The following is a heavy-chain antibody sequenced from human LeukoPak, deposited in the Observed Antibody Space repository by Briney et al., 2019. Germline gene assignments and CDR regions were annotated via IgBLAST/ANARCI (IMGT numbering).Heavy chain of an antibody. CDR2: INSDGSST. CDR1: GFTFSNYY. CDR3: AFQLLWFGNGAFDI. Sequence: GGSLRLSCAASGFTFSNYYMHWVRQAPGKGLVWVSRINSDGSSTSYADSVKGRFTISRDNAKNTLYLQMNSLRAEDTAVYYCAFQLLWFGNGAFDIWGQGTMVTVSS. J-gene: IGHJ3*02. V-gene: IGHV3-74*01. D-gene: IGHD3-10*01.